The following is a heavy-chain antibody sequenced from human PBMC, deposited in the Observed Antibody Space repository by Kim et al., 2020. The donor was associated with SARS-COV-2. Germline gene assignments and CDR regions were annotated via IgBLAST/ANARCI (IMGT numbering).Heavy chain of an antibody. CDR2: IA. J-gene: IGHJ3*02. CDR3: ARDRTWAFDI. Sequence: IANYAQKFQGRVTITADKSTSTAYMELGSLRSEDTAVYYCARDRTWAFDIWGQGTMVTVSS. V-gene: IGHV1-69*04.